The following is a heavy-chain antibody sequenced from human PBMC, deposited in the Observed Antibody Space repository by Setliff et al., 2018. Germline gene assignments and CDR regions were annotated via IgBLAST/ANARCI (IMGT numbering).Heavy chain of an antibody. CDR3: AGGRRYDYGWDFDY. D-gene: IGHD4-17*01. CDR2: IYHSGNT. Sequence: SETLSLTCAVSGYSIGSGYYWGWIRQPPGKGLEWIGSIYHSGNTYYNPSLKSRVTISIDTSKNQFSPKLTSVTAADTVVYYCAGGRRYDYGWDFDYWGQGTLVTVSS. V-gene: IGHV4-38-2*01. CDR1: GYSIGSGYY. J-gene: IGHJ4*02.